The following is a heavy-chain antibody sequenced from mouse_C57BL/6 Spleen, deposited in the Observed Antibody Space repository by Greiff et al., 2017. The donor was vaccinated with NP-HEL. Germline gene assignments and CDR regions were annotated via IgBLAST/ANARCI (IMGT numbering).Heavy chain of an antibody. Sequence: QVQLKESGAELARPGASVKMSCKASGYTFTSYTMHWVKQRPGQGLEWIGYINPSSGYTKYNQKFKDKATLTADKSSSTAYMQLSSLTSEDSAVYYCARELGRGFAYWGQGTLVTVSA. J-gene: IGHJ3*01. CDR2: INPSSGYT. V-gene: IGHV1-4*01. D-gene: IGHD4-1*01. CDR1: GYTFTSYT. CDR3: ARELGRGFAY.